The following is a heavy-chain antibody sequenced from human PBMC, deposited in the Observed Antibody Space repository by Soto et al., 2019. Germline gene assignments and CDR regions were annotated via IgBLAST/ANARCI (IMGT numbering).Heavy chain of an antibody. D-gene: IGHD6-13*01. CDR3: ARAAAVAFDI. CDR1: GFTFSSYA. V-gene: IGHV3-64*01. CDR2: ISSNGGST. Sequence: GSLRLSCAASGFTFSSYAMHWVRQAPGKGLEYVSAISSNGGSTYYANSVKGRFTISRDNSKNTLYLQMGSLRAEDMAVYYCARAAAVAFDIWGQGTMVTVSS. J-gene: IGHJ3*02.